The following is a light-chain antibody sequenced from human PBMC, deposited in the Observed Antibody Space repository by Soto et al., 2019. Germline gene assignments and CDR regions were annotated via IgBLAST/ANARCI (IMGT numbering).Light chain of an antibody. CDR2: DAT. CDR3: QQFAKSST. Sequence: QMTQSPSTLSASVGDRVTITCRASHNIERWMAWYQQKPGRAPSLLIFDATTLHSGVPSRFSGGGSGTEFTLTINGLQPDDFATYSCQQFAKSSTFGQGTTVEIK. J-gene: IGKJ1*01. V-gene: IGKV1-5*01. CDR1: HNIERW.